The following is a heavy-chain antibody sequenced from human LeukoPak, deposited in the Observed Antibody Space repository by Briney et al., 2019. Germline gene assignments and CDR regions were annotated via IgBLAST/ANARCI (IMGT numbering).Heavy chain of an antibody. J-gene: IGHJ4*02. D-gene: IGHD3-10*01. Sequence: SQTLSLTCTVSGGSISSYYWSWLRQPPGKGLEWIGYIYYSGSTNYNPSLKSRVTISVDTSKNQFSLKLSSVTAADTAVYYCAGTYYYGSGSYGLDYWGQGTLVTVSS. CDR2: IYYSGST. V-gene: IGHV4-59*08. CDR1: GGSISSYY. CDR3: AGTYYYGSGSYGLDY.